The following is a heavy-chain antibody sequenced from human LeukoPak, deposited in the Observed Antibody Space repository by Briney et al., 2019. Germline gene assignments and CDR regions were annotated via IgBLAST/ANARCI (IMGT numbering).Heavy chain of an antibody. CDR1: GFTFSSYW. Sequence: GGSLRLSCAASGFTFSSYWMHLVRRAPGKGLVWVSRINSDGSSTSYADSVKGRFTISRDNAKNTLYLQMNSLRAEDTAVYYCARVMAPYDFWSGYYLEYFDYWGQGTLVTVSS. V-gene: IGHV3-74*01. CDR2: INSDGSST. J-gene: IGHJ4*02. CDR3: ARVMAPYDFWSGYYLEYFDY. D-gene: IGHD3-3*01.